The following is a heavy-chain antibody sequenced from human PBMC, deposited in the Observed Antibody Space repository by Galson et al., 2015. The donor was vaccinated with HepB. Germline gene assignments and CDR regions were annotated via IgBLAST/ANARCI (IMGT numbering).Heavy chain of an antibody. J-gene: IGHJ5*02. CDR2: ISSSGGST. V-gene: IGHV4-39*07. Sequence: TCTVSGGSITRSSYYWGWIRQPPGKGLEWIGSISSSGGSTYHNPSLKSRVTISVDTSKNQFSLKLSSVTVADTAVYYCARDPITMIVNWFDPWGQGTLVTVSS. D-gene: IGHD3-22*01. CDR3: ARDPITMIVNWFDP. CDR1: GGSITRSSYY.